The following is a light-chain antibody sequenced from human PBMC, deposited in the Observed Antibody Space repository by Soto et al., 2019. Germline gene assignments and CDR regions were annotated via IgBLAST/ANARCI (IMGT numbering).Light chain of an antibody. CDR3: QRYYSTPRT. V-gene: IGKV4-1*01. Sequence: DIVMTQSPDSLAVSLGERATINCKSSQSVLYSSNNKNYLAWYQQKPGQPPKLLIYWASTRESGVPDRFSGSGSGTDFTLPISSLHAEAVAVYYCQRYYSTPRTFAQGTKLEIK. CDR1: QSVLYSSNNKNY. J-gene: IGKJ2*01. CDR2: WAS.